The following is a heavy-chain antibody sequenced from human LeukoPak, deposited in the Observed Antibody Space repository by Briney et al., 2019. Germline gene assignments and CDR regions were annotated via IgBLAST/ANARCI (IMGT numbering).Heavy chain of an antibody. CDR3: AKQGAMVYYYYMDV. J-gene: IGHJ6*03. Sequence: GGSLRLSCAASGFTFSSYAMSWVRQAPGKGLEWVSAISGSGGSTYYADSVKGRFTISRDNSKNTLYLQMNSLRAEDTAVYYCAKQGAMVYYYYMDVWGKGTTFTVSS. D-gene: IGHD5-18*01. CDR1: GFTFSSYA. CDR2: ISGSGGST. V-gene: IGHV3-23*01.